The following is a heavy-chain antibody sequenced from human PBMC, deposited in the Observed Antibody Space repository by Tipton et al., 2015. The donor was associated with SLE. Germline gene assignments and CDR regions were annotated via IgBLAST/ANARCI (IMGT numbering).Heavy chain of an antibody. CDR3: ARAPRYYDFWSGHDY. Sequence: SLRLSCAASGFTFSDYYMSWIRQAPGKGLEWVSYISSSGSTIYYADSVKGRFTISRDNAKNSLYLQMNSLRAEDTAVYYCARAPRYYDFWSGHDYWGQGTLVTVSS. CDR1: GFTFSDYY. D-gene: IGHD3-3*01. CDR2: ISSSGSTI. V-gene: IGHV3-11*04. J-gene: IGHJ4*02.